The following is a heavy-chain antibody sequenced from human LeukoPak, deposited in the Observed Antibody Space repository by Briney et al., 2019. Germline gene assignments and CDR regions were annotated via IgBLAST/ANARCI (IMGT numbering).Heavy chain of an antibody. J-gene: IGHJ4*02. CDR2: ISGGVVNT. CDR1: GFTFSNYA. D-gene: IGHD5/OR15-5a*01. V-gene: IGHV3-23*01. CDR3: AKVAKDRGVSTIPDY. Sequence: PGGSLRLSCAASGFTFSNYAINWVRQAPGKGLEWVSGISGGVVNTYYADSVKGRFTISRDNSKNTLYLQMNSLRADDTAVYYCAKVAKDRGVSTIPDYWGQGTLVTVSS.